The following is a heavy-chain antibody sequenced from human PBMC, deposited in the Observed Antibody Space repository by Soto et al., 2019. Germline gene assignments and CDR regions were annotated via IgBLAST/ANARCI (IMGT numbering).Heavy chain of an antibody. D-gene: IGHD6-19*01. V-gene: IGHV3-23*01. CDR3: AKVSSSCWYQVGFDI. CDR1: GFIFSSYA. CDR2: ISGSGDNA. Sequence: EVQLLESGGGLVQPGGSLRLSCAASGFIFSSYAMNWVRQAPGKGLEWVSGISGSGDNAYYADSVKGRFTISRDNSKNTQYLQVSGLRAEDSAVYYCAKVSSSCWYQVGFDIWGHGTMGTVSS. J-gene: IGHJ3*02.